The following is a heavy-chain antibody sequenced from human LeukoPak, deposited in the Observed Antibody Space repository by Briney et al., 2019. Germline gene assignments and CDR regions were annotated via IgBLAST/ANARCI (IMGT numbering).Heavy chain of an antibody. CDR2: ISRSGDST. CDR1: GGSFSGYY. D-gene: IGHD3-3*01. Sequence: ETLSLTCAVYGGSFSGYYWSWIRQAPGKGLEWVSAISRSGDSTYYADSVKGRFTISRDNSKNTLYLQMNSLRAEDTAVYYCAKNFWSDKYYYYYMDVWGKGTTVTVSS. CDR3: AKNFWSDKYYYYYMDV. V-gene: IGHV3-23*01. J-gene: IGHJ6*03.